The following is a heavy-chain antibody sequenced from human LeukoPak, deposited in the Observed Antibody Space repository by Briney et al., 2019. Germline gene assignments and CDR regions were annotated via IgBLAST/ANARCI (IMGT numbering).Heavy chain of an antibody. CDR2: IYYSGST. CDR1: SGSISSSSYY. CDR3: ANTYRRAAAVEANWFDP. J-gene: IGHJ5*02. V-gene: IGHV4-39*01. Sequence: SETLSLTCTVSSGSISSSSYYWGWIRQPPGKGLEWIGSIYYSGSTYYNPSLKSRVTISVDTSKNQFSLKLSSVTAADTAVYYCANTYRRAAAVEANWFDPWGQGTLVTVSS. D-gene: IGHD6-13*01.